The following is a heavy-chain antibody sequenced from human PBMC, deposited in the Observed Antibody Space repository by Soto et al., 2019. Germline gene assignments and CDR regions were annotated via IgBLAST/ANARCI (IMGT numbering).Heavy chain of an antibody. Sequence: QVQLQESGPGLVKPSETLSLTCTVSGGSVSSGSYYWSWIRQPPGKGLEWSGYIYYSGGTNYNPSLRSRVTISVDTSKNQFSLKLSSVTAADTAVYYGAPRSIYDILTGSFDYWGQGTLVTVSS. CDR3: APRSIYDILTGSFDY. V-gene: IGHV4-61*01. CDR1: GGSVSSGSYY. CDR2: IYYSGGT. J-gene: IGHJ4*02. D-gene: IGHD3-9*01.